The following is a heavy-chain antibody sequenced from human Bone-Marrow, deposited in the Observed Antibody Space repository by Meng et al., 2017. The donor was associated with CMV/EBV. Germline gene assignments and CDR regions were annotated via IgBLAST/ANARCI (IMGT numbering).Heavy chain of an antibody. D-gene: IGHD6-6*01. CDR3: ARLSSSDDAFDV. V-gene: IGHV3-7*01. CDR1: GFTFSNYW. CDR2: IKQDGNEK. Sequence: GESLKISCAASGFTFSNYWMSWVRQAPGKGLEWVANIKQDGNEKYYVDSVKGRFTISRDNAKKSLYLQMNSLRAEDTDVYYCARLSSSDDAFDVWGQGTMVTVSS. J-gene: IGHJ3*01.